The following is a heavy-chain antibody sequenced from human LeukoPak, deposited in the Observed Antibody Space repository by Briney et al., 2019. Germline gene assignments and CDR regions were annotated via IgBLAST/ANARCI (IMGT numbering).Heavy chain of an antibody. Sequence: ASVKVSCKASGYTFTGYYINWVRQAPGQGLEWMGWINPNSGGTNYAQKFQGRVTMTRDASISTAYMELSRLRSDDTAVYYCARVPRYGSGSLFDYWGQGTLVTVSS. CDR1: GYTFTGYY. CDR3: ARVPRYGSGSLFDY. V-gene: IGHV1-2*02. CDR2: INPNSGGT. J-gene: IGHJ4*02. D-gene: IGHD3-10*01.